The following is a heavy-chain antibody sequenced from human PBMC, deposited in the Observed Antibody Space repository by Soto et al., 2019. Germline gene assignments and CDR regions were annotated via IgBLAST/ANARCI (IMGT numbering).Heavy chain of an antibody. D-gene: IGHD4-17*01. J-gene: IGHJ5*02. CDR2: IIPILGIA. Sequence: QVQLVQSGAEVKKPGSSVKVSCKASGGTFSSYTISWVRQAPGQGLEWMGRIIPILGIANYAQKFQGRVTITADKSTSTAYMELSSRRSEDTAVYYCARTTVVTPDPLNWFDPWGQGTLVTFSS. V-gene: IGHV1-69*02. CDR3: ARTTVVTPDPLNWFDP. CDR1: GGTFSSYT.